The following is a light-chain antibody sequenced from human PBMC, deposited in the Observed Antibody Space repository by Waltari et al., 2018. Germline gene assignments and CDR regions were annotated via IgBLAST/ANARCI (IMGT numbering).Light chain of an antibody. CDR2: WAS. Sequence: DIVMTKSTDSLAVSLGDRATINCKSSQNGLYAFNNKNFISWYQQKPGQPPRLLIYWASTREAGVPDRFSGSWSGADFSLTISSLQTDDAAFYYCQQYHSTPYTFGPGTKLGI. V-gene: IGKV4-1*01. CDR1: QNGLYAFNNKNF. J-gene: IGKJ2*01. CDR3: QQYHSTPYT.